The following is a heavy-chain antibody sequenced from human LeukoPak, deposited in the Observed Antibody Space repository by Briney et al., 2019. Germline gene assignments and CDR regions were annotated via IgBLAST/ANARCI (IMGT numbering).Heavy chain of an antibody. CDR2: ISDSGAAI. Sequence: GGSLRLSCEASGFIFSSDAMTWVRQVPGKGLEWVASISDSGAAIYYADFAKGRFTISRDNSKSTLYLQMDSLRADDTAVYYCAASPQRISCYIFWDQGELVTVSS. V-gene: IGHV3-23*01. D-gene: IGHD3-10*01. CDR3: AASPQRISCYIF. J-gene: IGHJ4*02. CDR1: GFIFSSDA.